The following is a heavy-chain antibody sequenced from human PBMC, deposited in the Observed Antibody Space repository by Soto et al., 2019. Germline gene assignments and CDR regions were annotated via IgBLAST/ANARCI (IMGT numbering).Heavy chain of an antibody. J-gene: IGHJ4*02. CDR1: VGTFSSYA. CDR3: ARNGYNYEISDY. V-gene: IGHV1-69*13. CDR2: IIPIIGTA. Sequence: SVKLCTASVGTFSSYAISWVRQAPGQELEWMGGIIPIIGTANYAQKFQGRVTTTADASTSTAHTQLSSARSEDTAAYYCARNGYNYEISDYWGQGTLVSVTS. D-gene: IGHD5-12*01.